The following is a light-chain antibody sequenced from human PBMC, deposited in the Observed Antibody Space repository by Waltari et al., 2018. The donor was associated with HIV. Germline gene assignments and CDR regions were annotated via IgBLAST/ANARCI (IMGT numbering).Light chain of an antibody. Sequence: QSALTQPASVSGSPGQSITISCPGINSDVGYYDYVSWYQQHPGKAPKLMIYDVSKRPSGISNRFSGSKSGNTASLTLSGLQAEDEADYYCSAQTGSTTLVFGGGTTLTVL. CDR3: SAQTGSTTLV. V-gene: IGLV2-14*03. J-gene: IGLJ3*02. CDR2: DVS. CDR1: NSDVGYYDY.